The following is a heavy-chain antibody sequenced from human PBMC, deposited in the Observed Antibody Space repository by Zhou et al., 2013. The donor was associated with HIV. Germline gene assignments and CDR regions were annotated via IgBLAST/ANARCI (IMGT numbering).Heavy chain of an antibody. CDR2: ISAYNGNT. V-gene: IGHV1-18*01. CDR1: GYTFTTYG. Sequence: QVQLVQSGAEVKKPGASMKVSCKASGYTFTTYGISWVRQAPGQGLEWMGWISAYNGNTNYAQKVQGRVTMTTDTSTSTAYMELRRLRFDDTAVYYCARAGYSSSWVKDAFDFWGQGTMVTVSS. CDR3: ARAGYSSSWVKDAFDF. D-gene: IGHD2-15*01. J-gene: IGHJ3*01.